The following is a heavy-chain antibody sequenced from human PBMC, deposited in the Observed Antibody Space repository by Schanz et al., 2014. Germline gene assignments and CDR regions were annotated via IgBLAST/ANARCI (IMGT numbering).Heavy chain of an antibody. Sequence: QVQLVESGGGLVQPGRSLRLSCAASGFTFSRSGMHWVRQAPGKGLELVALISYDASNNYYADSVKGRFTISRDNSKNTLYLQMNSLRAEDTALYYCARDHDTGSIDYWGQGTLVTVSS. CDR1: GFTFSRSG. V-gene: IGHV3-30*19. CDR2: ISYDASNN. D-gene: IGHD3-9*01. J-gene: IGHJ4*02. CDR3: ARDHDTGSIDY.